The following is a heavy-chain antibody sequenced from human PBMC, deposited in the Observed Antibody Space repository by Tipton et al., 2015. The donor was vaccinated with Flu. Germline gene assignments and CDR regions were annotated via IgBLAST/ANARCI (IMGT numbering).Heavy chain of an antibody. CDR1: GYTFTSYD. D-gene: IGHD4-17*01. Sequence: QLVQSGAEVRKPGASVKVSCKASGYTFTSYDFNWVRQATGQGLEWMGWMNPNSGNTNYAQKLQGRVTMTTDTSTSTAYMELRSLRSDDTAVYYCARISAMTTVTTEDYWGQGTLVTVSS. V-gene: IGHV1-18*01. CDR3: ARISAMTTVTTEDY. J-gene: IGHJ4*02. CDR2: MNPNSGNT.